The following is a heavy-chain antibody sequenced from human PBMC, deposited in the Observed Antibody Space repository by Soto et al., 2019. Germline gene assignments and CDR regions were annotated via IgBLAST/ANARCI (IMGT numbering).Heavy chain of an antibody. D-gene: IGHD1-7*01. CDR3: ARGTLPRGGGAFDF. V-gene: IGHV3-53*02. CDR1: GFTVSSNY. Sequence: EVQLVETGGGLIHPGGSLRLSCAASGFTVSSNYMSWVRQAPGKGLEWVSVIYSGGNTYYADSVKGRFTISRDNSTTTLYLQMHRLSAEDSAVYYCARGTLPRGGGAFDFWGQGTMVSVSS. J-gene: IGHJ3*01. CDR2: IYSGGNT.